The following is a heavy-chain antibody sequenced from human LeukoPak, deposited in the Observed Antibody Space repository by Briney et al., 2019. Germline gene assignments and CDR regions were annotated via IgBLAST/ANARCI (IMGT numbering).Heavy chain of an antibody. CDR3: ARSPTMGTTLNY. CDR2: TNWDGGRT. Sequence: GGSLRLSCAASGFTFDDYAMSWVRQTPGKGLEWVSGTNWDGGRTGYADSVKGRFTISRDNAKNSLYLQMNSLRAEDTALYYCARSPTMGTTLNYWGQGTLVTVSS. D-gene: IGHD4-17*01. J-gene: IGHJ4*02. V-gene: IGHV3-20*04. CDR1: GFTFDDYA.